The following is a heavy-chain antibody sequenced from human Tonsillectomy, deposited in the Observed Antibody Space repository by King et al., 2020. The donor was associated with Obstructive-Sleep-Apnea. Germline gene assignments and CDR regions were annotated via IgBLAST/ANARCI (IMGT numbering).Heavy chain of an antibody. CDR2: IYYSGST. D-gene: IGHD3-16*01. Sequence: QLQESGPGLVKPSETLSLTCTVSGGSISSSSYYWGWIRQPPGKGLEWIGSIYYSGSTYYNPSLKSRVTISVDTSKNQFSLKLSSVTAADTAVYYCARAGEGSRFGAGWFDPWGQGTLVTVSS. V-gene: IGHV4-39*07. CDR3: ARAGEGSRFGAGWFDP. CDR1: GGSISSSSYY. J-gene: IGHJ5*02.